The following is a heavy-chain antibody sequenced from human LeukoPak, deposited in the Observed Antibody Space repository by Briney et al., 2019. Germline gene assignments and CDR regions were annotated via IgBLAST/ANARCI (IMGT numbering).Heavy chain of an antibody. CDR1: GFTFIDYD. J-gene: IGHJ4*02. Sequence: GGSLRLSCAASGFTFIDYDMHWVRQVIGKGLEWVAAIGIRGDTHYSGSVKGRFTISRENAESSLYLQMNSLRAEDTAVYYCARGGIQVSGIDEFDYWGQGTLVTVSS. D-gene: IGHD6-19*01. CDR3: ARGGIQVSGIDEFDY. V-gene: IGHV3-13*01. CDR2: IGIRGDT.